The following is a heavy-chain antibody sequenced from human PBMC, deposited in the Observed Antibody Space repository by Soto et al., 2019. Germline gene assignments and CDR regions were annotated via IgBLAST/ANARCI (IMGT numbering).Heavy chain of an antibody. J-gene: IGHJ6*02. CDR2: ISSSGSTI. D-gene: IGHD4-17*01. Sequence: QVQLVESGGGLVKPGGSLRLSCAASGFTFSDYYMSWIRQAPGKGLEWISYISSSGSTIYFADSVKGRFTISRDSAKNSLYLQMNSLRAEDMAVYYCARDGGTVTTNYYYYGMDVWGQGTTVTVSS. CDR1: GFTFSDYY. CDR3: ARDGGTVTTNYYYYGMDV. V-gene: IGHV3-11*01.